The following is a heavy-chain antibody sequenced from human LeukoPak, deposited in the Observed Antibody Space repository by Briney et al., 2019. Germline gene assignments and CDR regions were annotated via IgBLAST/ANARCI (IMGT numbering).Heavy chain of an antibody. CDR1: GGSMSPLY. Sequence: SETLSLTCTVSGGSMSPLYWNWIRQPPGKGLELIGYIYSSGTISYNPSLKSRVTISIDTSKNQFSLNLSSVTAADTAVYYCARDRRRRDGYIYINYYMDVWGKGTTVTVSS. J-gene: IGHJ6*03. V-gene: IGHV4-59*11. CDR2: IYSSGTI. D-gene: IGHD5-24*01. CDR3: ARDRRRRDGYIYINYYMDV.